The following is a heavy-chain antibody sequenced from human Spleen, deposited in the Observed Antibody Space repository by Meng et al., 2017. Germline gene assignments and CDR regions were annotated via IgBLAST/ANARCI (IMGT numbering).Heavy chain of an antibody. J-gene: IGHJ5*02. D-gene: IGHD6-13*01. CDR1: GGSVSSGDYY. CDR2: FYYSGTT. V-gene: IGHV4-61*08. CDR3: ARATAAAAKGRWFDP. Sequence: QGQLQESGPGLVRPSETLSLTCTVSGGSVSSGDYYWSWIRQPPGKGLEWIGYFYYSGTTDYNPSLKSRVTMSVDTSKNQFSLKLSSVTAADTAVYYCARATAAAAKGRWFDPWGQGTLVTVSS.